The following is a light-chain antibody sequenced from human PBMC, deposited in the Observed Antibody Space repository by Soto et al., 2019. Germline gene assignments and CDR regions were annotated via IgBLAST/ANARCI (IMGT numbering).Light chain of an antibody. CDR3: QQYYQYPRT. V-gene: IGKV1-8*01. CDR1: QDISPL. CDR2: ASS. J-gene: IGKJ1*01. Sequence: ASRVTQSPSSISASTGDRGTITCRASQDISPLVAWDQQRPGKAPNLLLYASSTLKSGGPSRFSGSGSGKDFTLTISNLQSEDSATYFYQQYYQYPRTFGQGTKVEIK.